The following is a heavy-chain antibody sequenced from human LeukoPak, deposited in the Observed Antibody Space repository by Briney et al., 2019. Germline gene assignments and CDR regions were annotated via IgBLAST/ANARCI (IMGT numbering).Heavy chain of an antibody. CDR1: GITLSNYG. D-gene: IGHD2-15*01. J-gene: IGHJ4*02. CDR3: TRAVSAARVYDY. Sequence: GGSLRLSCAVSGITLSNYGMSWVRQAPGKGLECLSYISVDDTTIQYADSVKGRFTISRDNAKNSLYLQMNSLRVEDTAVYYCTRAVSAARVYDYWGQGTLVTVSS. CDR2: ISVDDTTI. V-gene: IGHV3-48*04.